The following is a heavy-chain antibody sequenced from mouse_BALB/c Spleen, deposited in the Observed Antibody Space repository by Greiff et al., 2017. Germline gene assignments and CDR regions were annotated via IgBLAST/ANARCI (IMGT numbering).Heavy chain of an antibody. V-gene: IGHV5-6-3*01. J-gene: IGHJ3*01. CDR1: GFTFSSYG. Sequence: EVHLVESGGGLVQPGGSLKLSCAASGFTFSSYGMSWVRQTPDKRLELVATINSNGGSTYYPDSVKGRFTISRDNAKNTLYLQMSSLKSEDTAMYYCARDGYYGGFAYWGQGTLVTVSA. D-gene: IGHD1-1*01. CDR2: INSNGGST. CDR3: ARDGYYGGFAY.